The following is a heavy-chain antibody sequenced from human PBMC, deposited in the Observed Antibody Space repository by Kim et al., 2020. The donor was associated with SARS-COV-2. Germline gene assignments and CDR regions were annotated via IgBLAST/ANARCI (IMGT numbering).Heavy chain of an antibody. J-gene: IGHJ5*02. V-gene: IGHV4-34*01. CDR2: INHSGST. Sequence: SETLSLTCAVYGGSFSGYYWSWIRQPPGKGLEWIGEINHSGSTNYNPSLKSRVTISVDTSKNQFSLKLSSVTAADTAVYYCARGGIVVVVAATRDWFDPWGQGTLVTVSS. CDR1: GGSFSGYY. D-gene: IGHD2-15*01. CDR3: ARGGIVVVVAATRDWFDP.